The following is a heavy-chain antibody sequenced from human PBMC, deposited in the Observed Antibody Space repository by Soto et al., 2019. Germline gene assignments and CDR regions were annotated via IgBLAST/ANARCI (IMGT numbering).Heavy chain of an antibody. CDR3: ARLRRLGDYGSPFDT. D-gene: IGHD4-17*01. CDR2: IYPRDSDS. J-gene: IGHJ5*01. CDR1: GYTFAKYW. V-gene: IGHV5-51*01. Sequence: EVQLVQSGAELKKPGESLKISCSASGYTFAKYWIGWVRQKSGKGLEWMGIIYPRDSDSRYSPSFQGQVTFSVDESITTAYLQWTNLKSSDTAMYYCARLRRLGDYGSPFDTWGQATLVIVSS.